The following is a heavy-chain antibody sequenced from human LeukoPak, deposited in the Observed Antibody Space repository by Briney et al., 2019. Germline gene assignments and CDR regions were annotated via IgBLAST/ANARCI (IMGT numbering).Heavy chain of an antibody. J-gene: IGHJ4*02. CDR2: IRYDGSNK. D-gene: IGHD3-10*01. CDR3: AKDRDYYGSGSYVVY. CDR1: GFTFSSYG. V-gene: IGHV3-30*02. Sequence: GGSLRLSCAASGFTFSSYGMHWVRQAPGKGLEWVAFIRYDGSNKYYADSVKGRFTISRDNSKNTLYLQMNSLRAEDTAVYYCAKDRDYYGSGSYVVYWGQGTLVTVSS.